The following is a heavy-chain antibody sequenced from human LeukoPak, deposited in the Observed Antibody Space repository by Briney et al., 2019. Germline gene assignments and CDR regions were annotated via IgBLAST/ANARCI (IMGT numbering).Heavy chain of an antibody. J-gene: IGHJ4*02. D-gene: IGHD3-16*01. Sequence: GGSLRLSCAASGFTFSSYAMSWVRQAPGKGLEWVSIISGSAGNTYYPDSVKGRFTISRDNSKDTLYLQMNSLRAEDTAVYYCAKEPVRGDVGYFDYWGQGTLVTVSS. V-gene: IGHV3-23*01. CDR2: ISGSAGNT. CDR3: AKEPVRGDVGYFDY. CDR1: GFTFSSYA.